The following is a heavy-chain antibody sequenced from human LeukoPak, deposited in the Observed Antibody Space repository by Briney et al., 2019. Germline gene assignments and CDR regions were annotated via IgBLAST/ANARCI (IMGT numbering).Heavy chain of an antibody. CDR3: AGGAGSPRWHYYYIDV. V-gene: IGHV6-1*01. D-gene: IGHD3-10*01. CDR1: GDSVSSNSAA. Sequence: SQTLSLTCAISGDSVSSNSAAWNWIRQSPSRGLEWLGRTYYRSKWYNDYAVSVKSRITINPDTSKNQFSLQLNSVTPEDTAVYYCAGGAGSPRWHYYYIDVWGKGTTVTVSS. J-gene: IGHJ6*03. CDR2: TYYRSKWYN.